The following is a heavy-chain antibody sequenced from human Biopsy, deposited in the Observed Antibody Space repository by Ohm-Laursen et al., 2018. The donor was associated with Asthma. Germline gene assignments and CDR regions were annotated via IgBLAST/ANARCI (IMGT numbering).Heavy chain of an antibody. V-gene: IGHV4-39*01. CDR3: ARHSGNYYAQLNY. CDR2: ISYTGST. Sequence: SETLSLTWPVSADSISSNNFYWGWIRQPPGKGLEWIATISYTGSTYYNPSLKSRVTISVDTSKNQFSLKLSSVTAADTAVYYCARHSGNYYAQLNYWGQGTLVTVPS. CDR1: ADSISSNNFY. D-gene: IGHD1-26*01. J-gene: IGHJ4*02.